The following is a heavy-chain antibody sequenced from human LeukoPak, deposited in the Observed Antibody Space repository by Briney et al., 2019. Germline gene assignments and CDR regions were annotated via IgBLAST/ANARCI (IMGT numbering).Heavy chain of an antibody. J-gene: IGHJ2*01. CDR3: AKDRVQGSWYFDL. CDR1: GLTLSSYA. V-gene: IGHV3-23*01. Sequence: GRSLRLSCAASGLTLSSYAMSWVRHAPGKGLEWVSGILGSGGRTFFADSRKGRFTVSRDNSKNTLYLHMNSVGDDDTAVYYCAKDRVQGSWYFDLWGRGTLVTVSS. D-gene: IGHD3-10*01. CDR2: ILGSGGRT.